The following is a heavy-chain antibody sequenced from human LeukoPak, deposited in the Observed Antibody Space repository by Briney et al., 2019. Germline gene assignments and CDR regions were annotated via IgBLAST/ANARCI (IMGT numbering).Heavy chain of an antibody. CDR1: GFIFSSYW. V-gene: IGHV3-74*01. Sequence: GGSLRLSCAASGFIFSSYWMHWVRQAPGKGLVWVSRINTEGSSTSYADSVKGRFTISRDNAKNTLYLQMNSLRAEDTAVYYCARGGSGSLEPPLDYWGQGTLVTVS. CDR2: INTEGSST. D-gene: IGHD1-26*01. J-gene: IGHJ4*02. CDR3: ARGGSGSLEPPLDY.